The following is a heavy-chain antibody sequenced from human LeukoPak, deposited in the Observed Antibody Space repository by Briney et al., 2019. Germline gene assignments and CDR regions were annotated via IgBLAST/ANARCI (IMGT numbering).Heavy chain of an antibody. D-gene: IGHD6-19*01. J-gene: IGHJ3*02. CDR3: ARTIAVAGLDAFDI. V-gene: IGHV4-59*12. CDR1: GGSISNYY. Sequence: SETLSLTCTVSGGSISNYYWSWIRQPPGKGLEWVGYIYYSGSTDYNPSLKSRVTISLDTSKNQFSLKLSSVTAADTAVYYCARTIAVAGLDAFDIWGQGTMVTVSS. CDR2: IYYSGST.